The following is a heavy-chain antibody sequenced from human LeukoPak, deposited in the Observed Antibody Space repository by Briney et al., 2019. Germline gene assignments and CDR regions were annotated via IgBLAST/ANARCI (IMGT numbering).Heavy chain of an antibody. CDR3: AREGDGSNSGFAY. V-gene: IGHV3-69-1*02. CDR1: GFRFSGYN. D-gene: IGHD4-11*01. Sequence: GGSLRLSCAVSGFRFSGYNMNWVRQAPGKGLEWIAYISSTTVIYYSDSVEGRFTVSRDNAHDSLYLQMSSLTLDDTAVYFCAREGDGSNSGFAYWGQGTLVTVSS. CDR2: ISSTTVI. J-gene: IGHJ4*02.